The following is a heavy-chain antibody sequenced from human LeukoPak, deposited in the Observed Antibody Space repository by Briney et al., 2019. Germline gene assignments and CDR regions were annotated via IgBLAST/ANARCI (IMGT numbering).Heavy chain of an antibody. CDR2: ISSTGGTA. CDR1: GFTFSSFG. CDR3: ARVGEKAFHLWPEIDY. Sequence: GGTLRLSCAASGFTFSSFGMSWVRQAPGKGLERVSAISSTGGTAYYADSVKGRFTISRDNAKNSLYLQMNSLRAEDTAVYYCARVGEKAFHLWPEIDYWGQGTLVTVSS. D-gene: IGHD5-24*01. V-gene: IGHV3-21*01. J-gene: IGHJ4*02.